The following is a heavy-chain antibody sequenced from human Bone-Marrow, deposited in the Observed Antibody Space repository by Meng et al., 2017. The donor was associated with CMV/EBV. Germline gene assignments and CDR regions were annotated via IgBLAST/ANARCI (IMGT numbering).Heavy chain of an antibody. CDR3: AGDWLPGSSTRVYGMDV. J-gene: IGHJ6*02. V-gene: IGHV1-18*01. Sequence: ASVKVSCKASGYTFTSYGISWVRQAPGQGLEWMGWISAYNGNTNYAQKLQGRVTMTTDTSTSTAYTELRSLRSDDTGVYYGAGDWLPGSSTRVYGMDVWGQGTTVTVSS. D-gene: IGHD2-2*01. CDR1: GYTFTSYG. CDR2: ISAYNGNT.